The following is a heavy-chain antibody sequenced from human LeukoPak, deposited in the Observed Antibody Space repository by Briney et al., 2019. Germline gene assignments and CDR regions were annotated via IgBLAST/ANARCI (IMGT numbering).Heavy chain of an antibody. Sequence: GGSLRLSCAASGFTFGSYAMSWVRQAPGKGLEWVSAISGSGGSTYYADSVKGRFTISRDNSKNTLYLQMNSLRAEDTAVYYCARVGYSSGWGPNYFDYWGQGTLVTVSS. CDR3: ARVGYSSGWGPNYFDY. D-gene: IGHD6-19*01. J-gene: IGHJ4*02. CDR1: GFTFGSYA. CDR2: ISGSGGST. V-gene: IGHV3-23*01.